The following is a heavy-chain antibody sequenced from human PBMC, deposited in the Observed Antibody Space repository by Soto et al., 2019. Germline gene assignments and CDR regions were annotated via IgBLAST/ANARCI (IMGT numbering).Heavy chain of an antibody. CDR1: GYTFTSYG. CDR3: ARDLGQQLFDY. Sequence: QVQLVQSGAEVKKPGASVKVSCKASGYTFTSYGISWVRQAPGQGLEWMGWISAYNGNKKYAQKLQGRATMTTDTLTSTGYMELRSLRSDDTAVYYCARDLGQQLFDYWGQGTLVTVSS. V-gene: IGHV1-18*01. CDR2: ISAYNGNK. D-gene: IGHD6-13*01. J-gene: IGHJ4*02.